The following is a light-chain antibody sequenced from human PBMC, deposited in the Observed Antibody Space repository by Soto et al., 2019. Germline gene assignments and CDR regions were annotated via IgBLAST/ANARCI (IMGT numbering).Light chain of an antibody. J-gene: IGLJ1*01. CDR3: SSYTSSGTVDV. Sequence: QSALTQPASVSGSPGQSITISCTGTSSDVGDYNYVSWYQQHPGKAPKLLIYEVSDRPSGVSNRFSGSKSGNTASLTISGLQAEDEADYYCSSYTSSGTVDVFGTGTXVT. CDR1: SSDVGDYNY. CDR2: EVS. V-gene: IGLV2-14*01.